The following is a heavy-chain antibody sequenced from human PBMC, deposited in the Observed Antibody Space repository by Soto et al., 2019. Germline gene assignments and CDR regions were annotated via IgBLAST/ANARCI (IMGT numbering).Heavy chain of an antibody. V-gene: IGHV3-23*01. D-gene: IGHD3-10*01. CDR3: ASRGRYYGMDV. Sequence: PGGSLRLSCAASGFTFSRYAMTWVRQAPGKGLEWVSSIPNSGGRTSLADSVKGRFTISRDNSKNTLYLQMNSLRDEDTAVYYCASRGRYYGMDVWGQGTTVTVSS. CDR1: GFTFSRYA. J-gene: IGHJ6*02. CDR2: IPNSGGRT.